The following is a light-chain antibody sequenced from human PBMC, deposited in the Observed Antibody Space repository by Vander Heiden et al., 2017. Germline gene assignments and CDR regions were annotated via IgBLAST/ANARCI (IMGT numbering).Light chain of an antibody. CDR3: QQYNSYSPTWT. J-gene: IGKJ1*01. V-gene: IGKV1-5*03. CDR1: QSISSW. Sequence: DIQITQSPSTLSASVGDRVTITCRASQSISSWLAWYQQKPGKAPKLLIYKASSLESGVPSRFSGSGSGTEFTLTISSLQPDDFATYYCQQYNSYSPTWTFGQGTKVEIK. CDR2: KAS.